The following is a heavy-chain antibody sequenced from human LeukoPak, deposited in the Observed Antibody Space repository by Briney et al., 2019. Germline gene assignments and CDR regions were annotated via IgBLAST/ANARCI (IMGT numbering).Heavy chain of an antibody. J-gene: IGHJ4*02. CDR1: GDSISSYY. CDR3: ARDQRWLQFRLSRGYFDY. D-gene: IGHD5-24*01. V-gene: IGHV4-4*07. CDR2: IYTSGGT. Sequence: SETLSLTCTVSGDSISSYYWSWIRQPAGKGLEWIGRIYTSGGTNYNPSLKSRVTISVDTSKNQFSLKLSSVTAADTAVYYCARDQRWLQFRLSRGYFDYWGQGTLVTVSS.